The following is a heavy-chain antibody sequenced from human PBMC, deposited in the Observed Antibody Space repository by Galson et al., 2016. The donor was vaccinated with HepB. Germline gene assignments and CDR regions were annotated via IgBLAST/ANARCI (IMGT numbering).Heavy chain of an antibody. J-gene: IGHJ4*02. CDR1: S. D-gene: IGHD3-3*01. V-gene: IGHV3-21*01. Sequence: SMDWVRQAPGKGLEWVSSISSSSSYIYYADSVKGRFTISRDNAKNSLYLQMNSLRAEDTAVYYCARAETKRITIFGVDFWGQGTLVTVSS. CDR3: ARAETKRITIFGVDF. CDR2: ISSSSSYI.